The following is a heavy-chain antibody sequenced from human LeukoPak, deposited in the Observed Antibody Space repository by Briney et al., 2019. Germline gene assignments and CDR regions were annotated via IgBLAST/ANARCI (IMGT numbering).Heavy chain of an antibody. J-gene: IGHJ4*02. CDR2: IYYSGST. CDR1: GGSISSYY. D-gene: IGHD3-22*01. Sequence: SETLSLTCTVSGGSISSYYWSWIRQPPGKGLEWIGYIYYSGSTNYNPSLKSRVTISVDTSKNQFSLKLSSVTAADTAVYYCARTNRYYYDSSGYSYYFDYWGQGTLVTVSS. CDR3: ARTNRYYYDSSGYSYYFDY. V-gene: IGHV4-59*08.